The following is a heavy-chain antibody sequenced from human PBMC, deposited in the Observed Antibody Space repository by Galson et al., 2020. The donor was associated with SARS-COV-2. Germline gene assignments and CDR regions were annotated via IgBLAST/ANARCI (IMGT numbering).Heavy chain of an antibody. D-gene: IGHD2-2*01. Sequence: ASVKVSCKASGFTFTSSAMQWVRQARGQRLEWIGWIVVGSGNTNYAQKFQERVTITRDVSTSTAYMELSSLRSEDTAVYYCAAPYCSSTSCKDAFDIWGQGTMVTVSS. J-gene: IGHJ3*02. CDR2: IVVGSGNT. V-gene: IGHV1-58*02. CDR3: AAPYCSSTSCKDAFDI. CDR1: GFTFTSSA.